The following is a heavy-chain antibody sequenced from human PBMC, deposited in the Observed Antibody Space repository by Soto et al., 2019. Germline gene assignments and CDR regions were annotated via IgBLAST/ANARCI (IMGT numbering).Heavy chain of an antibody. J-gene: IGHJ5*02. CDR3: ARGPARQKDWLPTNWFDP. D-gene: IGHD3-9*01. CDR2: MNPNSGNT. Sequence: ASVKVSCKASGYTFTSYDINWVRQATGQGLEWMGWMNPNSGNTGYAQKFQGRVTMTRNTSISTAYMELSSLRSEDTAVYYCARGPARQKDWLPTNWFDPWGQGTLVTVSS. V-gene: IGHV1-8*01. CDR1: GYTFTSYD.